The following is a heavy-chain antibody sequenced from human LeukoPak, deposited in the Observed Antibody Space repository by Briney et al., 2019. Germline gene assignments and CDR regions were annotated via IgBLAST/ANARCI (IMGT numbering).Heavy chain of an antibody. CDR3: ARFCSGGSCYSGFDY. Sequence: PGGSLRLSCAASGFTFSSYSMNWVRQAPGKGLEWVSSISSSSSYIYYADSVKGRFTISRDNAKNSLYLQMNSLRSDDTAVYYCARFCSGGSCYSGFDYWGQGTLVTVSS. J-gene: IGHJ4*02. CDR1: GFTFSSYS. CDR2: ISSSSSYI. V-gene: IGHV3-21*04. D-gene: IGHD2-15*01.